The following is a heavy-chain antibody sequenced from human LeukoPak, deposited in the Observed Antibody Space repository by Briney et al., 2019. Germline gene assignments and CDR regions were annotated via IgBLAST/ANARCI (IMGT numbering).Heavy chain of an antibody. V-gene: IGHV3-74*01. CDR3: ARGNSFSYPD. CDR2: INNDGSGT. CDR1: GFTFTSFW. Sequence: PGRSLRLSCAASGFTFTSFWMHWVRQAPGQGLVWVSRINNDGSGTSYADSVKGRFTISRDNAKNTLFLQMNSLRAEDTAVYYCARGNSFSYPDWGQGTLVTVSS. J-gene: IGHJ4*02. D-gene: IGHD3-16*02.